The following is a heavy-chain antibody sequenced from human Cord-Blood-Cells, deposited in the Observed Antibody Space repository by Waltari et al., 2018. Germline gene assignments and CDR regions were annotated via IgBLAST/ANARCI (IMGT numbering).Heavy chain of an antibody. CDR1: GFTFSSYG. D-gene: IGHD6-6*01. Sequence: QVQLVESGGGVVQPGRSLRLSCAASGFTFSSYGMHWVRQAPGKGLEWVAVISYDGSNKYYADSVKGRFTISRDNSKNTLYLQMNSLRAEDTAVYYCAKEHSSSSDYWGQGTLVTVSS. J-gene: IGHJ4*02. V-gene: IGHV3-30*18. CDR3: AKEHSSSSDY. CDR2: ISYDGSNK.